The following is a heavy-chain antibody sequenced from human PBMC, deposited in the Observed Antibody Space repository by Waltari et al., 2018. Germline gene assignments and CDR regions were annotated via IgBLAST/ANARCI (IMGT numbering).Heavy chain of an antibody. CDR2: ISWNSGSI. J-gene: IGHJ3*02. V-gene: IGHV3-9*01. CDR3: AKGITGTPPGAFDI. D-gene: IGHD1-20*01. CDR1: GFTFDDYA. Sequence: EVQLVESGGGLVQPGRSLRLSCAASGFTFDDYAMPWVRHAPGKGLEWVSGISWNSGSIGYADSVKGRFTISRDNAKNSLYLQMNSLRAEDTALYYCAKGITGTPPGAFDIWGQGTMVTVSS.